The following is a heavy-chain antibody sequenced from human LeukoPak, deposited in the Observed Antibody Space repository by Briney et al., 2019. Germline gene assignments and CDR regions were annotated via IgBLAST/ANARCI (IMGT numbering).Heavy chain of an antibody. CDR2: IYYSGST. D-gene: IGHD2-2*03. Sequence: SETLSLTCTVSGGSISSYYWSWIRQPPGKGLEWIGYIYYSGSTNYNPSLKSRVAISVDTSKNQFSLKLSSVTAADTAVYYCARAPSGYCSSTSCSSDWYFDLWGRGTLVTVSS. J-gene: IGHJ2*01. CDR3: ARAPSGYCSSTSCSSDWYFDL. CDR1: GGSISSYY. V-gene: IGHV4-59*01.